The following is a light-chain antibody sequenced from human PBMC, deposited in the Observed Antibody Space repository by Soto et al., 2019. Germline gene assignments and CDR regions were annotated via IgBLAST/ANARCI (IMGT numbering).Light chain of an antibody. Sequence: QPVLTQPASVSGSPGQSITISCTGTSSDVGGYNYVSWYQQHPGKAPKLMIYEVSNRPSGVSNRFSGSKSGNSASLTISGLQAEDEADYFCSSYTSSSTLVVFGGATKLTVL. CDR3: SSYTSSSTLVV. CDR2: EVS. V-gene: IGLV2-14*01. J-gene: IGLJ2*01. CDR1: SSDVGGYNY.